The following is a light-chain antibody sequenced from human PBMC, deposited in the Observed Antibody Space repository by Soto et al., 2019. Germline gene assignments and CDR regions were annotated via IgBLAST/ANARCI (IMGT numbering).Light chain of an antibody. V-gene: IGKV1-39*01. CDR3: QQSYSTPLT. Sequence: DLHMTQSPSSLSASVGDRVTITCRASQSISSYLNWYQQKPGKAPKLLIYAASSLQSGVPSRFSGSGSGTDFPLTISSLQPEDFATYYCQQSYSTPLTFGGGTKVEIK. CDR2: AAS. J-gene: IGKJ4*01. CDR1: QSISSY.